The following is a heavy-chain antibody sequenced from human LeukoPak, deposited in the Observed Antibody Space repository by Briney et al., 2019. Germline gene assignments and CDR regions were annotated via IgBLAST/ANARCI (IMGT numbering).Heavy chain of an antibody. CDR1: GFTVSSNY. D-gene: IGHD1-26*01. J-gene: IGHJ3*02. Sequence: PGGSLRLSCAASGFTVSSNYMSWVRQAPGKGLEWVSVIYSGGSTYYADSVKGRFTINSKNTLYLQMNSLRAEDTAVYYCARWEPDAFDIWGQGTMVTVSS. V-gene: IGHV3-53*04. CDR2: IYSGGST. CDR3: ARWEPDAFDI.